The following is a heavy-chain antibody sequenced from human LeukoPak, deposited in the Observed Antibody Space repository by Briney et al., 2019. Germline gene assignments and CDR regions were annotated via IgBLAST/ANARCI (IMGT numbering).Heavy chain of an antibody. Sequence: GGSLRLSCAASGFTFSTYGMSWVRQAPGKGLEWVSGISGSGGASYYADSVKGRFTISRDNSKNTLYLQMNSLRAEDTAVYYCAKEIWPTVTTPGWTYFDYWGQGALVTVSS. J-gene: IGHJ4*02. CDR2: ISGSGGAS. D-gene: IGHD4-17*01. CDR3: AKEIWPTVTTPGWTYFDY. V-gene: IGHV3-23*01. CDR1: GFTFSTYG.